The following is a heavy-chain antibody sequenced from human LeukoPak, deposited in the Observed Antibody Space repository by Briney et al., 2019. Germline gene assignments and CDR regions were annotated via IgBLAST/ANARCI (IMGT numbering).Heavy chain of an antibody. CDR3: ARDPKDPYYYYYMDV. J-gene: IGHJ6*03. CDR1: GFTFSSYW. Sequence: GGSLRLSCAASGFTFSSYWMSWVRQAPGKGLEWVANIKQDGSEKYYVDSVKGRFTISRDNAKNSLYLQMNSLRAEDTAVYYCARDPKDPYYYYYMDVWGKGTTVTVSS. V-gene: IGHV3-7*01. CDR2: IKQDGSEK.